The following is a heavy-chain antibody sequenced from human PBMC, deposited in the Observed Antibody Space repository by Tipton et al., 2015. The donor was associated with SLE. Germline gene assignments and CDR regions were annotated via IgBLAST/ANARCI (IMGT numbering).Heavy chain of an antibody. V-gene: IGHV4-4*08. Sequence: TLSLTCTVSGGSISSYYWSWIRQPPGKGLEWIGYIYTSGSTNYNPSLKSRVTISVDTSKNQFSLKLSSVTAADTAVYYCAGVEMATTRRGGRDAFDIWGQGTMVTVSS. CDR3: AGVEMATTRRGGRDAFDI. D-gene: IGHD5-24*01. CDR2: IYTSGST. CDR1: GGSISSYY. J-gene: IGHJ3*02.